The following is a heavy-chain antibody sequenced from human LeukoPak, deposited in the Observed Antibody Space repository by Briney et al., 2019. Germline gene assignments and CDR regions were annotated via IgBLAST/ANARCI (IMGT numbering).Heavy chain of an antibody. J-gene: IGHJ3*02. Sequence: SETLSLTCSVSGGSISSSSYYWGWIRQPPGKGLEWIGSIYYSGSTYYNPSLKSRVTISVDTSKNQFSLKLSSVTAADTAVYYCARYCSGGSCESDAFDIWGQGTMVTVSS. V-gene: IGHV4-39*07. CDR3: ARYCSGGSCESDAFDI. D-gene: IGHD2-15*01. CDR1: GGSISSSSYY. CDR2: IYYSGST.